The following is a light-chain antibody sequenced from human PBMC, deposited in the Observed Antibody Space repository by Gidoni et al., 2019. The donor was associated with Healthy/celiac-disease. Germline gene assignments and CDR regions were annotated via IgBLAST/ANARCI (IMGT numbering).Light chain of an antibody. J-gene: IGKJ2*01. CDR3: QQLNSYPYT. CDR2: AAS. CDR1: QGISSY. Sequence: DIQLTQPPSFLAAALADRVTITCRASQGISSYLAWYQQKPGKAPKLLIYAASTLQSGVPSRFSGSGSGTEFTLTISSLQAEDFATYYCQQLNSYPYTFGQGTKLEIK. V-gene: IGKV1-9*01.